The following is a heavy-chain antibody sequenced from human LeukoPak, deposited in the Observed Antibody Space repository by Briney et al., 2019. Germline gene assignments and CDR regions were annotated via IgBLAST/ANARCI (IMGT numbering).Heavy chain of an antibody. J-gene: IGHJ4*02. Sequence: PSETLSLTCTVSGGSISSYYWSWIRQPPGKGLEWIGYIYYSGSTNYNPSLKSRVTISVDTSKNQFSLKLSSVTAADTAVYYCARADSSGYYFDYWGQGTLVTVSP. CDR3: ARADSSGYYFDY. CDR2: IYYSGST. D-gene: IGHD3-22*01. CDR1: GGSISSYY. V-gene: IGHV4-59*08.